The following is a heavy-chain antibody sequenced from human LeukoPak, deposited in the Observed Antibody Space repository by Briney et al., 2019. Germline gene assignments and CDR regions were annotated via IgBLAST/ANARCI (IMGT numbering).Heavy chain of an antibody. Sequence: SETLSLTCNVSGVSIDSGDHYWSWIRQHPGTGLEWIGYISYSGSPYYNPSLKSRLTISLDTSKSQFSLRLSSVTAADTAVYYCARDRGTFLLGNYYFYMDVWGKGTTVTVSS. D-gene: IGHD3-3*02. CDR2: ISYSGSP. CDR1: GVSIDSGDHY. J-gene: IGHJ6*03. CDR3: ARDRGTFLLGNYYFYMDV. V-gene: IGHV4-31*03.